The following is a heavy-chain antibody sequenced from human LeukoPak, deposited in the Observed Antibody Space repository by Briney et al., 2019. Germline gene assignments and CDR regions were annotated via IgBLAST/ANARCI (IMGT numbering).Heavy chain of an antibody. CDR3: ARVLPMASSWLVGPYWYDY. CDR2: IRYDGSNK. Sequence: PGRSLRLSCAASGFTFSSYGMHWVRQAPGKGLEWVAVIRYDGSNKYYADSVKGRFTISRDNSKNTLYLQMNSLRAEDTAVYYCARVLPMASSWLVGPYWYDYWGQGTLVTVSS. CDR1: GFTFSSYG. D-gene: IGHD6-13*01. V-gene: IGHV3-33*01. J-gene: IGHJ4*02.